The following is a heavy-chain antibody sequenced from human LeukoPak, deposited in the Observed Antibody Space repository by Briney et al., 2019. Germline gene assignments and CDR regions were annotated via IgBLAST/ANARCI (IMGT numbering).Heavy chain of an antibody. CDR3: ARVVGYSSGWYVRDEYYFDY. V-gene: IGHV4-34*01. CDR1: GGSFSGYY. D-gene: IGHD6-19*01. CDR2: INHRGST. Sequence: SETLSLTCAVYGGSFSGYYWSWIRQPPGKGLEWIGEINHRGSTNYNPSLKSRVTISVDTSKNQFSLKLSSVTAADTAVYCCARVVGYSSGWYVRDEYYFDYWGQGTLVTVSS. J-gene: IGHJ4*02.